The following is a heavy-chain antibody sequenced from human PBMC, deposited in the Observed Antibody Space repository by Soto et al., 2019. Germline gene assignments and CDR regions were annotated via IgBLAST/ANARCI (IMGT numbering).Heavy chain of an antibody. D-gene: IGHD6-19*01. CDR3: ARHGGSGWKGLMDV. CDR1: GGSISSSSYY. V-gene: IGHV4-39*01. Sequence: PSETLSLTCTVSGGSISSSSYYWGWIRQPPGKGLEWIGSIYYSGSTYYNLSLKSRVTISVDTSKNQFSLKLSSVTAADTAVYYCARHGGSGWKGLMDVWGQGTTVTVSS. CDR2: IYYSGST. J-gene: IGHJ6*02.